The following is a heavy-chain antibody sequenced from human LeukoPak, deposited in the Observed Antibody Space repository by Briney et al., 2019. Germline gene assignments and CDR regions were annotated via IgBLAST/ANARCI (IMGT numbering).Heavy chain of an antibody. CDR2: ISYDGNHK. CDR3: AGLVGRYSSGLYYYYFDY. J-gene: IGHJ4*02. Sequence: PGGSLRLSCAASGFTFSSGMNWVRQAPGKGLEWVAVISYDGNHKYYGDSVKGRFTISRDNSRNTLYLQMDSLKTEDTAVYYCAGLVGRYSSGLYYYYFDYWGQGTLVTVSS. V-gene: IGHV3-30*03. CDR1: GFTFSSG. D-gene: IGHD3-22*01.